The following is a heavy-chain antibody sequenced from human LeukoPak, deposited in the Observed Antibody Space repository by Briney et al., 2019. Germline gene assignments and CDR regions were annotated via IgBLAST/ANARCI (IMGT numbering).Heavy chain of an antibody. CDR3: ARAPRYYYYMDV. V-gene: IGHV3-7*01. Sequence: PGGSLRLSCAASGFTFSSYSMNWVRQAPGKGLEWVANIKQDGSEKYYVDSVKGRFTISRDNAKNSLYLQMNSLRAEDTAVYYCARAPRYYYYMDVWGKGTTVTVSS. J-gene: IGHJ6*03. CDR2: IKQDGSEK. CDR1: GFTFSSYS.